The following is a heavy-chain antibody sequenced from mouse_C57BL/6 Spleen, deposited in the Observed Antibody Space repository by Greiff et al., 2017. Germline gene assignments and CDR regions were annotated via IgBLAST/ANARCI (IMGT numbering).Heavy chain of an antibody. CDR3: ARAGDYWYVEV. J-gene: IGHJ1*03. CDR1: GYTFTNYW. D-gene: IGHD3-1*01. Sequence: QVQLQQSGAELVRPGTSVKMSCKASGYTFTNYWIGWAKQRPGHGLEWIGDIYPGGGSTNYNEKFKGKATLTADKYSSTAYMQFRSLTSEDSAIYYGARAGDYWYVEVWGTGTTVTVSS. CDR2: IYPGGGST. V-gene: IGHV1-63*01.